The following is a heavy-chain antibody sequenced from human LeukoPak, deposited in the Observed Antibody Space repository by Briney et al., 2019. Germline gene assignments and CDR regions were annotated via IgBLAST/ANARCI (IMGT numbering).Heavy chain of an antibody. CDR2: IYYSGST. CDR1: GGSISSGDYY. V-gene: IGHV4-30-4*01. CDR3: ASCGGDFKLHAFDI. D-gene: IGHD2-21*02. Sequence: SETLSLTCTVSGGSISSGDYYWSWIRQPPGKGLEWIGYIYYSGSTYYNPSLKSRVTISVDTSKNQFSLKLSSVTAADTAVYYCASCGGDFKLHAFDIWGQGTMVTVSS. J-gene: IGHJ3*02.